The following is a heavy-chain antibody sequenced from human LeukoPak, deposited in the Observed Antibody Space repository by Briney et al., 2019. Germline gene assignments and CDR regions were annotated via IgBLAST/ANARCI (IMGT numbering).Heavy chain of an antibody. CDR1: GYTFTSYG. V-gene: IGHV1-18*01. D-gene: IGHD3-22*01. J-gene: IGHJ4*02. CDR3: ARDYYYDSSGYYGL. Sequence: EASVKVSCKASGYTFTSYGISWVRQAPGQGLEWMGWISAYNGSTNYAQKLQGRVTMTTDTSTSTAYMELRSLRSDDTAVYYCARDYYYDSSGYYGLWGQGTLVTVSS. CDR2: ISAYNGST.